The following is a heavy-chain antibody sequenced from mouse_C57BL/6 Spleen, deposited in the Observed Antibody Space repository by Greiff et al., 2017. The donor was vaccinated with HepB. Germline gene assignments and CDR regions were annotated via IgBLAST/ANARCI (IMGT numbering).Heavy chain of an antibody. CDR2: IDPSDSYT. Sequence: QVQLQQPGAELVMPGASVKLSCKASGYTFTSYWVHWVKQRPGQGLEWIGEIDPSDSYTNYNQKFKGKSTLTVDKSSSTAYMQLSSLTSEDSAVYYCARKGDYGSSIAMDYWGQGTSVTVSS. CDR1: GYTFTSYW. CDR3: ARKGDYGSSIAMDY. V-gene: IGHV1-69*01. D-gene: IGHD1-1*01. J-gene: IGHJ4*01.